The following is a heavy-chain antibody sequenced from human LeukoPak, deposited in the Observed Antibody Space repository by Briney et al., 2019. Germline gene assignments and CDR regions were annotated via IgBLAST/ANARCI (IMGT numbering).Heavy chain of an antibody. CDR3: ARRLIGYCGGGSCYSGYFQH. J-gene: IGHJ1*01. CDR1: GGSFSGYY. V-gene: IGHV4-34*01. Sequence: SETLSLTCAVYGGSFSGYYWSWIRQPPGKGLEWIGEINHSGSTNYNPSLKSRVTISVDTSKNQFSLKLSSVTAADTAVYYCARRLIGYCGGGSCYSGYFQHWGQGTLVTVSS. D-gene: IGHD2-15*01. CDR2: INHSGST.